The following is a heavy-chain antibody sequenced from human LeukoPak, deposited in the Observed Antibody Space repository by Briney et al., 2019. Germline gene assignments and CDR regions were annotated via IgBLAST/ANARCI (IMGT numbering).Heavy chain of an antibody. J-gene: IGHJ3*02. CDR2: IFPVFGTP. Sequence: SVKVSCKASGGTFNNFAICWVRQAPGQGLEWMGGIFPVFGTPTYAQKFQGRVTITADESTRTAHMEQSSLRSDDTAVYYCARGPHTSSWYKHAFDIWAQGTMVTVSS. D-gene: IGHD6-13*01. V-gene: IGHV1-69*13. CDR3: ARGPHTSSWYKHAFDI. CDR1: GGTFNNFA.